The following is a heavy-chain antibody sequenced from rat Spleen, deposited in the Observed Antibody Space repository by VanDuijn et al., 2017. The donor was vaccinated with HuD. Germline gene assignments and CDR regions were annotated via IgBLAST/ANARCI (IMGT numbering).Heavy chain of an antibody. J-gene: IGHJ3*01. CDR1: GFTFSDYG. V-gene: IGHV5-29*01. Sequence: EVQLEESGGGLVQPGRSLKLSCAASGFTFSDYGMAWVRQAPTKGLEWVATISYGDSSGHSGTYYRDSVRGRFTISRDDAKSTLSLQMDSLRSEDTATYYCARHRGLPGYNWGNWFAYWGQGTLVTVSS. D-gene: IGHD1-4*01. CDR2: ISYGDSSGHSGT. CDR3: ARHRGLPGYNWGNWFAY.